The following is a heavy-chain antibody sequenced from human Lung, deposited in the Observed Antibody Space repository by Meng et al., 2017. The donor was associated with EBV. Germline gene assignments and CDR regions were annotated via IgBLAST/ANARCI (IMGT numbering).Heavy chain of an antibody. J-gene: IGHJ4*02. CDR1: GGSVISGGYY. V-gene: IGHV4-31*03. Sequence: VQLQDSGPGLVQPSKTLSLTCTVSGGSVISGGYYWCWIRQQPGKGLEWIGYIYYTGSSFYNPSLKSRVTISVDTSKNQFSLNLSSVTAADTAVYYCANAGRFGESLGDYWGQGILVTVSS. CDR2: IYYTGSS. D-gene: IGHD3-10*01. CDR3: ANAGRFGESLGDY.